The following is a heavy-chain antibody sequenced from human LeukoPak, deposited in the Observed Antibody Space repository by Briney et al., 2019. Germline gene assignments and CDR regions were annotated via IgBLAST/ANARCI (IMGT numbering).Heavy chain of an antibody. CDR1: GFTFGDYA. J-gene: IGHJ3*02. CDR3: TRASHYDILTGSYPGAFDI. V-gene: IGHV3-49*03. CDR2: IRSKAYGGTT. D-gene: IGHD3-9*01. Sequence: PGRSLRLSCTASGFTFGDYAMSWFRQAPGKGLEWVGFIRSKAYGGTTEYAASVKGRFTISRDDFKSIAYLQMNSLKTEDTAVYYCTRASHYDILTGSYPGAFDIWGQGTMVTVSS.